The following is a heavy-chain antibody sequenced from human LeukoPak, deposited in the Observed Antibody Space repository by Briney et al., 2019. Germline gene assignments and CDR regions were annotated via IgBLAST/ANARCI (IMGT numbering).Heavy chain of an antibody. V-gene: IGHV1-2*02. CDR3: ARGGYDFVYYYYGMDV. J-gene: IGHJ6*02. Sequence: GASVKVSCKASGYTFTSYDINWVRQATGQGLEWMGWMNPNSGGTNYAQKFQGRVTMTRDTSISTAYMELSRLRSDDTAVYYCARGGYDFVYYYYGMDVWGQGTTVTVSS. CDR2: MNPNSGGT. CDR1: GYTFTSYD. D-gene: IGHD3-3*01.